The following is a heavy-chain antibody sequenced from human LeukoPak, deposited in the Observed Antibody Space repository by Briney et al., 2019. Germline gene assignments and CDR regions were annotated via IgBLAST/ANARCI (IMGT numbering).Heavy chain of an antibody. CDR3: ARVGSYYYFDY. Sequence: PSETLSLTCTVSGGSISSGSYYWSWIRQPAGKGLEWIGRIYTSGSTNYNPSLKSRVTISLDTSKNQFSLRLNSVTAADTAVYYCARVGSYYYFDYWGQGTLVTVSS. V-gene: IGHV4-61*02. CDR2: IYTSGST. CDR1: GGSISSGSYY. J-gene: IGHJ4*02. D-gene: IGHD1-26*01.